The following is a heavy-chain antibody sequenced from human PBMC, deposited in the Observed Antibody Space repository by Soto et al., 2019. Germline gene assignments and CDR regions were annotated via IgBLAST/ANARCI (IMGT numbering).Heavy chain of an antibody. Sequence: QVQLVQSGAEVKKPGSSVKVSCKASGGTFSSYAISWVRQAPGQGLEWMGGIIPIFGTANYAQKFQGRVTITADESTSTAYMELSSLRSEDTAVYYCARSRGFWSGYYTGIKDYYGIDVWGQGTTVTVSS. V-gene: IGHV1-69*12. CDR1: GGTFSSYA. CDR3: ARSRGFWSGYYTGIKDYYGIDV. J-gene: IGHJ6*02. CDR2: IIPIFGTA. D-gene: IGHD3-3*01.